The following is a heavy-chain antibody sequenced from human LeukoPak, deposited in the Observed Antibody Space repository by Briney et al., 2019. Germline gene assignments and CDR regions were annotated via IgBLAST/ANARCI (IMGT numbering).Heavy chain of an antibody. V-gene: IGHV4-61*02. CDR2: IYTSGST. J-gene: IGHJ4*02. D-gene: IGHD6-13*01. CDR1: GGSISSGSYY. Sequence: MTSETLSLTCTVSGGSISSGSYYWSWIRQPAGKGLEWIGRIYTSGSTNYNPSLKSRVTISVDTSKNQFSLKLSSVTAADTAVYYCAGDLAAAGLDYWGQGTLVTVSS. CDR3: AGDLAAAGLDY.